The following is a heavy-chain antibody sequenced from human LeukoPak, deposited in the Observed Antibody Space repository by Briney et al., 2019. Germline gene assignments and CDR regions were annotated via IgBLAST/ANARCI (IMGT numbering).Heavy chain of an antibody. D-gene: IGHD3-10*02. CDR1: GFTFSSYA. J-gene: IGHJ3*02. CDR2: ISYDGSNK. CDR3: ARGLFSNAFDI. Sequence: GGSLRLSCAASGFTFSSYAMHWVRQAPGKGLEWVAVISYDGSNKYYADSVKGRFTISRDNSKNTLYLQMNSLRAEDTAVYYCARGLFSNAFDIWGQGTMVTVSS. V-gene: IGHV3-30-3*01.